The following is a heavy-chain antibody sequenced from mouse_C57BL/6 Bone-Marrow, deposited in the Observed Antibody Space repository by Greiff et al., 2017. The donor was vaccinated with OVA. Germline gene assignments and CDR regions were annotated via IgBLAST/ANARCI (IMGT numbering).Heavy chain of an antibody. Sequence: VQLKESGPGLVAPSQSLSITCTVSGFSLTSYAISWVRQPPGKGLEWLGVIWTGGGTNYNSALKSRLSISKDNSKSQVFLKMNSLQTDDTARYYCARIYDYDGGGLYYFDYWGQGTTLTVSS. J-gene: IGHJ2*01. CDR3: ARIYDYDGGGLYYFDY. D-gene: IGHD2-4*01. V-gene: IGHV2-9-1*01. CDR2: IWTGGGT. CDR1: GFSLTSYA.